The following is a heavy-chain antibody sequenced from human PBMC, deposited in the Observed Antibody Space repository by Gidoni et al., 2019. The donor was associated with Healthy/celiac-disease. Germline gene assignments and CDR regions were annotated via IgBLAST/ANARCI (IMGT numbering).Heavy chain of an antibody. Sequence: LEWVSYISSSSSTIYYADSVKGRFTISRDNAKNSLYLQMNSLRDEDTAVYYCARDPACSSTSCYSKAFDIWGQGTMVTVSS. V-gene: IGHV3-48*02. D-gene: IGHD2-2*01. J-gene: IGHJ3*02. CDR3: ARDPACSSTSCYSKAFDI. CDR2: ISSSSSTI.